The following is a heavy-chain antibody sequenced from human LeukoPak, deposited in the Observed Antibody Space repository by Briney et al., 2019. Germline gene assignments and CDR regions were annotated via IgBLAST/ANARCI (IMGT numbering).Heavy chain of an antibody. D-gene: IGHD2-15*01. Sequence: GGSLRLSCAASGFTVSSNYMSWVRQAPGKGLEWVSVIYSGGSTYYADSVKGRFTISRDNSKNTLYLQMNSLRAEDTAVYYCARDLCSGGGWWVDPWGQGTLVTVS. CDR1: GFTVSSNY. J-gene: IGHJ5*02. CDR2: IYSGGST. CDR3: ARDLCSGGGWWVDP. V-gene: IGHV3-53*01.